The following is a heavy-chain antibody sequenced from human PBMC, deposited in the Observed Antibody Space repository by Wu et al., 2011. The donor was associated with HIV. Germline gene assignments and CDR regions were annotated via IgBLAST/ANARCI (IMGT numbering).Heavy chain of an antibody. D-gene: IGHD6-6*01. CDR3: ARETNIVARRMDYFYYMDV. J-gene: IGHJ6*03. CDR1: GGAFSGMI. Sequence: QVQLLQTGAEVKKPGSSVRVSCQASGGAFSGMIITWVRQAPGQGLEWMGRHIPIYGITNYAQNFQGRVTITADKSTSTAFMELSSLRSDDTAAYYCARETNIVARRMDYFYYMDVWAKGPRSPSP. V-gene: IGHV1-69*04. CDR2: HIPIYGIT.